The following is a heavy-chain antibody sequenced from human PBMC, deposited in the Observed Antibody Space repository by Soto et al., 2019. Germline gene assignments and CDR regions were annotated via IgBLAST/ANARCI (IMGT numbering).Heavy chain of an antibody. V-gene: IGHV4-30-4*01. D-gene: IGHD5-12*01. CDR2: TYTSGST. J-gene: IGHJ4*02. CDR3: AREGGYDSPHGC. Sequence: QVQLQESGPGLVKPSQTLSLICTVSGGFISNGDYHWSWIRQPPGKGLEWIGYTYTSGSTYYNSSLRSRVTISIDASKNQFSLKLNSVTAADTAVYYCAREGGYDSPHGCWGQGTLVTVSS. CDR1: GGFISNGDYH.